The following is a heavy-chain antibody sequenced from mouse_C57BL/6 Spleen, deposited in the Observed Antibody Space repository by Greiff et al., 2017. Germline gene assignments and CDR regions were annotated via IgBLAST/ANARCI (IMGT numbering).Heavy chain of an antibody. CDR3: ARGDYGKGYYAMDY. V-gene: IGHV1-80*01. J-gene: IGHJ4*01. CDR2: IYPGDGDT. Sequence: VQLQESGAELVKPGASVKISCKASGYAFSSYWMNWVKQRPGKGLEWSGQIYPGDGDTNYNGKFKGKATLTADKSSSTAYMQLSSLTSEDSAVYFCARGDYGKGYYAMDYWGQGTSVTVSS. D-gene: IGHD1-1*01. CDR1: GYAFSSYW.